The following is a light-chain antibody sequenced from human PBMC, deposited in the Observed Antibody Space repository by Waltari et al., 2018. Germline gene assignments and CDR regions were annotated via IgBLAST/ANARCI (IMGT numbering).Light chain of an antibody. CDR1: QSVGDTD. V-gene: IGKV3-20*01. CDR2: GAS. J-gene: IGKJ4*01. CDR3: HQSGGSGRA. Sequence: ENVLTQSPGTLSLSPGERATLSCRARQSVGDTDLAWYQQKPGQAPRLLIYGASTRSTGIPDRVSGSGYGTDFTLTISRLEPEDVAVYYCHQSGGSGRAFGGGTKVEIK.